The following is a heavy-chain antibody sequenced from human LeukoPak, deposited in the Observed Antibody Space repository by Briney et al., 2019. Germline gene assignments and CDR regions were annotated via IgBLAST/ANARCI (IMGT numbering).Heavy chain of an antibody. CDR2: IYHSGST. CDR3: ARGGGFGELFSYYFDC. CDR1: GGSISSGGYS. J-gene: IGHJ4*02. Sequence: SETLSLTCAVSGGSISSGGYSWSWIRQPPGKGLEWIGYIYHSGSTYYNPSLKSRVTISVDRSKNQFSLKLSSVTAADTAVYYCARGGGFGELFSYYFDCWGQGTLVTVSS. D-gene: IGHD3-10*01. V-gene: IGHV4-30-2*01.